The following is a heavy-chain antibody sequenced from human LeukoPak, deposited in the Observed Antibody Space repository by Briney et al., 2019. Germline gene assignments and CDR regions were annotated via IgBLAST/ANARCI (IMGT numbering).Heavy chain of an antibody. CDR1: GYTFTGYY. CDR2: IDPNSGGT. CDR3: ARDPNPYYYDSSGYGVLDY. V-gene: IGHV1-2*02. Sequence: ASVKVSCKAAGYTFTGYYMHWVRQAPGQGLEWMGWIDPNSGGTNYAQKFQGRFIMTRDTSISTAYMELSRLRSDDTAVYYCARDPNPYYYDSSGYGVLDYWGQGTLVTVSS. J-gene: IGHJ4*02. D-gene: IGHD3-22*01.